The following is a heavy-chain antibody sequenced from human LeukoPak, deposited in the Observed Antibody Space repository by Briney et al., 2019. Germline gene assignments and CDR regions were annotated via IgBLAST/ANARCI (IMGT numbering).Heavy chain of an antibody. Sequence: GGSLRLSCAASGFTFSSYEINWVRQAPGKGLEWVSYISSSGSTIYYADSVKGRFTISRDNAKNSLYLQMNSLRAEDTAVYYCARDGRYCSGGLCYPHWGQGTLVTVSS. V-gene: IGHV3-48*03. CDR2: ISSSGSTI. CDR1: GFTFSSYE. D-gene: IGHD2-15*01. J-gene: IGHJ4*02. CDR3: ARDGRYCSGGLCYPH.